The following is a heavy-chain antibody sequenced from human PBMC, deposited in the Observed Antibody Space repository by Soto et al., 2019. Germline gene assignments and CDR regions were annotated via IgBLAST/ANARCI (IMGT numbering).Heavy chain of an antibody. J-gene: IGHJ5*02. D-gene: IGHD2-15*01. Sequence: SVNVSCASSGGTFSSYAISWVRQSPGQGLEWMGGIIPIFGTSDYAQKFQGRVTITADESTSTAYMELSSLRSEDTAVYYCARVVAAAHNCFDPWAKETRVTVPP. V-gene: IGHV1-69*13. CDR3: ARVVAAAHNCFDP. CDR2: IIPIFGTS. CDR1: GGTFSSYA.